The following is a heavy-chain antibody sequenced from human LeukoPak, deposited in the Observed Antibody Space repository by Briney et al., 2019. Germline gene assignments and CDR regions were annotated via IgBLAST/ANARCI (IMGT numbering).Heavy chain of an antibody. V-gene: IGHV3-21*01. Sequence: GGSLRLSCAASGFTFSSYSMNWVRQAPGKGLEWVSSISSSSSYMYYADSVKGRFTISRDNAKNSLYLQMNSLRAEDTAVYYCARERGSSSWMTFDYWGQGTLVTVSS. CDR1: GFTFSSYS. D-gene: IGHD6-13*01. CDR3: ARERGSSSWMTFDY. J-gene: IGHJ4*02. CDR2: ISSSSSYM.